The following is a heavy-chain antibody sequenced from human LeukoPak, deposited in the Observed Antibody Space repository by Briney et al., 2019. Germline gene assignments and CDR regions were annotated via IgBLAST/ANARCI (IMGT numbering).Heavy chain of an antibody. J-gene: IGHJ6*02. V-gene: IGHV3-30*18. CDR2: ISYDGSNK. CDR3: AKDLEGYNPENYYYGMDV. CDR1: GFTFSSYG. Sequence: GRSLRLSCAASGFTFSSYGMHWVRQAPGKGLEWVAVISYDGSNKYYADSVKGRFTISRDNSKNTLYLQMNSLRAEDTAVYYCAKDLEGYNPENYYYGMDVWGQGTTVTVSS. D-gene: IGHD5-24*01.